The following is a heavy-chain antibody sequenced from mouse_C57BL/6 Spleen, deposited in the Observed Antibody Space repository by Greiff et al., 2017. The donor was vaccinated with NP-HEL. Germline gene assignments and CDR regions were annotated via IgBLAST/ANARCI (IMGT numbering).Heavy chain of an antibody. CDR3: ARSSNYGSSCEWYFDV. D-gene: IGHD1-1*01. Sequence: EVQLQQSGPELVKPGASVKIPCKASGYTFTDYNMDWVKQSHGKSLEWIGDINPNNGGTIYNQKFKGKATLTVDKSSSTAYMELRSLTSEDTAVYYCARSSNYGSSCEWYFDVWGTGTTVTVSS. J-gene: IGHJ1*03. CDR2: INPNNGGT. CDR1: GYTFTDYN. V-gene: IGHV1-18*01.